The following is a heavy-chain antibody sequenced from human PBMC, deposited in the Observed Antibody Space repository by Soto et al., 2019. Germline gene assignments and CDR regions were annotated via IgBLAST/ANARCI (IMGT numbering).Heavy chain of an antibody. CDR3: ARGNCSSPNCYSFSGYYGMDV. D-gene: IGHD2-2*01. CDR1: GGSISSYY. J-gene: IGHJ6*02. Sequence: SETLSLTCTAYGGSISSYYWSWIRQPAGKGLEWIGRIYTSGSTNYNPSLKSRVTMSLDTSKNQFSLKLTSVTAADTALYYCARGNCSSPNCYSFSGYYGMDVWGQGTTVTVSS. CDR2: IYTSGST. V-gene: IGHV4-4*07.